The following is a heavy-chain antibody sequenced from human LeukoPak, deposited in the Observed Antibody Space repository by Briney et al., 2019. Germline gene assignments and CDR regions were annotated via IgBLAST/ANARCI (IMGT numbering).Heavy chain of an antibody. CDR2: ISWNSGSI. CDR3: AKGATPLYYYYYMDV. J-gene: IGHJ6*03. V-gene: IGHV3-9*03. CDR1: GFTFDDYA. Sequence: PGGSLRLSCAASGFTFDDYAMHWVRQAPGKGLEWVSGISWNSGSIGYADSAKGRFTISRDNAKNSLYLQMNSLRAEDMALYYCAKGATPLYYYYYMDVWGKGTTVTVSS. D-gene: IGHD2-15*01.